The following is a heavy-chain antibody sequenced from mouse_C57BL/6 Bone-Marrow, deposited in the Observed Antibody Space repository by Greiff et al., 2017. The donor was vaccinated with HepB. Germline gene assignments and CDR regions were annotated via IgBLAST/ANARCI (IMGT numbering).Heavy chain of an antibody. CDR3: ARHSKGGYYGMDY. CDR2: ISNGGGST. D-gene: IGHD2-5*01. Sequence: EVQLVESGGGLVQPGGSLKLSCAASGFTFSDYYMYWVRQTPEKRLEWVAYISNGGGSTYYPDTVKGRFTISRDNAKNTLYLQMSRLKSEDTAMYYCARHSKGGYYGMDYWGQGTSVTVSS. CDR1: GFTFSDYY. J-gene: IGHJ4*01. V-gene: IGHV5-12*01.